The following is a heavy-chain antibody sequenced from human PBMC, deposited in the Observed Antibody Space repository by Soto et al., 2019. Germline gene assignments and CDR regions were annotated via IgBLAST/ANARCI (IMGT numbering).Heavy chain of an antibody. Sequence: GGSLRLSCAASGFTFSSYSMNWVRQAPGKGLEWVSYISSSSSTIYYADSVKGRFTISRDNAKNSLYLQMNSLRDEDTAVYYCARDASMITFGGVIVPNYFDYWGQGTLVTVSS. D-gene: IGHD3-16*02. J-gene: IGHJ4*02. V-gene: IGHV3-48*02. CDR2: ISSSSSTI. CDR3: ARDASMITFGGVIVPNYFDY. CDR1: GFTFSSYS.